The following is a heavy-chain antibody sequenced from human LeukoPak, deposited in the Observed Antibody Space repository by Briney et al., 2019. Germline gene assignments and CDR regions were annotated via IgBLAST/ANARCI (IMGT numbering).Heavy chain of an antibody. Sequence: SVKVSCKASGGTFSSYAISWVRQAPGQGLEWMGRIIPIFGTANYAQKFQGRVTITTDESTSTAYMELSSLRSEDTAVYYCARGYSSSSRWFDPWGQGTLVTVSS. CDR2: IIPIFGTA. CDR1: GGTFSSYA. J-gene: IGHJ5*02. D-gene: IGHD6-6*01. V-gene: IGHV1-69*05. CDR3: ARGYSSSSRWFDP.